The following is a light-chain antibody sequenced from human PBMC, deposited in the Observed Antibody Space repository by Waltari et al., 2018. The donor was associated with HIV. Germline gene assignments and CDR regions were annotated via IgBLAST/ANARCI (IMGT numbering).Light chain of an antibody. CDR2: EVT. V-gene: IGLV2-23*02. J-gene: IGLJ1*01. Sequence: QSALTQPASVSGSPGQSITISCTGTSSNVGSDDLVSWYQQHPGEAPKLIIYEVTKRPSGVSNRFSGSKSGNTASLTISGLQAEDEADYYCCSCPRSGIRYVFGTGTKV. CDR3: CSCPRSGIRYV. CDR1: SSNVGSDDL.